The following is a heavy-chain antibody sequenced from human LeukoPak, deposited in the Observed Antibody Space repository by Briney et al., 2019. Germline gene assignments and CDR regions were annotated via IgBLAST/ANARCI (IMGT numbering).Heavy chain of an antibody. CDR1: GFTFSSYS. J-gene: IGHJ5*02. CDR2: ISSSSSYI. Sequence: PGGSLRLSCAASGFTFSSYSMNWVRQAPGKGLEWVSSISSSSSYIYYADSVKGRFTISRDNAKNSLYLQMNSLRAEDTAVYYCAREGGTIFKGWFDPWGQGTLVTVSS. D-gene: IGHD3-3*01. V-gene: IGHV3-21*01. CDR3: AREGGTIFKGWFDP.